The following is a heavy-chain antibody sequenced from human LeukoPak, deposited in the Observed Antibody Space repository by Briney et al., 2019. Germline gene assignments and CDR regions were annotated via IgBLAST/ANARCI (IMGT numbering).Heavy chain of an antibody. V-gene: IGHV4-34*01. D-gene: IGHD3-16*02. CDR2: INHSGST. CDR1: GGSFSGYY. CDR3: ARAMITFGGVIPKGNWFDP. J-gene: IGHJ5*02. Sequence: SETPSLTCAVYGGSFSGYYWSWIRQPPGKGLEWIGEINHSGSTNYNPSLKSRVTISVDTSKNQFSLKLSSVTAADTAVYYCARAMITFGGVIPKGNWFDPWGQGTLVTVSS.